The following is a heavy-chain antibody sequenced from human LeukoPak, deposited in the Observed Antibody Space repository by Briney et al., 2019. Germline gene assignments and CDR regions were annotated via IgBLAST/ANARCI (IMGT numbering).Heavy chain of an antibody. CDR1: GFTVSSNY. D-gene: IGHD3-9*01. V-gene: IGHV3-66*02. J-gene: IGHJ4*02. CDR2: IYSGGST. CDR3: AGYLRYFDWSYDY. Sequence: GGSLRLSCAAPGFTVSSNYMSWVRQAPGKGLEWVSVIYSGGSTYYADSVKGRFTISRDNSKNTLYLQMNSLRAEDTAVYYCAGYLRYFDWSYDYWGQGTLVTVSS.